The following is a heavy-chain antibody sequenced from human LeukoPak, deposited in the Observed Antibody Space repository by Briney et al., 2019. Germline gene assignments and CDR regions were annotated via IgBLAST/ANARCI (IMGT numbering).Heavy chain of an antibody. D-gene: IGHD3-10*01. CDR3: ARDSTYYYDSGSSGPHYFDN. CDR1: GFTLSRYG. Sequence: GGSLRLSCAASGFTLSRYGMHWVRQAPGKGLEWVADIWSDGNNKYYADSVKGRFTISRDNSKNTLHLQLNSLRAEDTAVYYCARDSTYYYDSGSSGPHYFDNWGQGTLVTVSS. V-gene: IGHV3-33*01. J-gene: IGHJ4*02. CDR2: IWSDGNNK.